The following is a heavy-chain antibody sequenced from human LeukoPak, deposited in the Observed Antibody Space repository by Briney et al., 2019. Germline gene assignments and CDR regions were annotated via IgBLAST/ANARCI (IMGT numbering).Heavy chain of an antibody. J-gene: IGHJ1*01. CDR2: ISSSSSYI. Sequence: PGGSLRLSCAASGFTFSSYSMNSVRQAPGKGLEWVSSISSSSSYIYYADSVKGRFTICRDNAKNSLYVQMNSLRAEDTAVYYCARDSLNYDILTGYFIAEYFQHWGQGTLVTVSS. CDR3: ARDSLNYDILTGYFIAEYFQH. V-gene: IGHV3-21*01. D-gene: IGHD3-9*01. CDR1: GFTFSSYS.